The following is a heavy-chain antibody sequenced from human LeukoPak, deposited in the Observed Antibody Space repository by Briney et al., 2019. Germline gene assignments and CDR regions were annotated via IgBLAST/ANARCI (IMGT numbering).Heavy chain of an antibody. V-gene: IGHV4-59*08. Sequence: SSETLSLTCTVSGGSISSYYWSWIRQPPGKGLEWIGYIYYSGSTNYNPSLKSRVTISVDTSKNQFSLKLSSVTAADTAVYYCARTKEYNWNYRYYFDYWGQGTLVTVSS. D-gene: IGHD1-7*01. CDR2: IYYSGST. CDR3: ARTKEYNWNYRYYFDY. CDR1: GGSISSYY. J-gene: IGHJ4*02.